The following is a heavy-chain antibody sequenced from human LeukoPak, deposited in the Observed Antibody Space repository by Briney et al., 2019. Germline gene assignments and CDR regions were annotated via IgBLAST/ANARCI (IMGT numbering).Heavy chain of an antibody. J-gene: IGHJ6*02. CDR2: IIPILGTA. CDR1: GGTFGSYA. Sequence: SVKVSCKASGGTFGSYAISWVRQAPGQGLEWMGGIIPILGTANYAQKFQGRVTITADESTSTAYMELSSLRSEDTAVYYCAREGPIVATTYYYGMDVWGQGTTVTVSS. V-gene: IGHV1-69*13. D-gene: IGHD5-12*01. CDR3: AREGPIVATTYYYGMDV.